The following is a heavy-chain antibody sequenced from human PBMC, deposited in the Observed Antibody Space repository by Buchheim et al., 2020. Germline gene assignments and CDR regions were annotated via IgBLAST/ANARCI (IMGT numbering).Heavy chain of an antibody. V-gene: IGHV4-30-4*01. CDR1: GGSISSGDYY. J-gene: IGHJ5*02. CDR3: ARVDDSSSWYRSSGWFDP. D-gene: IGHD6-13*01. CDR2: IYYSGST. Sequence: QVQLQESGPGLVKPSQTLSLTCTVSGGSISSGDYYWSWIRQPPGKGLEWIGYIYYSGSTYYNPSLQSRVTISLDTSQNQFSLKLSSVTAADTAVYYCARVDDSSSWYRSSGWFDPWGQGTL.